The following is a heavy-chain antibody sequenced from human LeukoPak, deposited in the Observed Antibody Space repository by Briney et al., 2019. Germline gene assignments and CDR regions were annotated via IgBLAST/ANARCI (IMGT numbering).Heavy chain of an antibody. V-gene: IGHV3-7*01. J-gene: IGHJ6*02. D-gene: IGHD3-22*01. CDR3: ARDTYYYNSSAFYHYYYGMDV. CDR1: GFTFSHYW. CDR2: IKEDGSEK. Sequence: GGSLRLSCAASGFTFSHYWMTWVRQAPGRGLEWVANIKEDGSEKYYVDSVKGRFTISRDNAKNTLDLQMNSLRAEDTAVYYCARDTYYYNSSAFYHYYYGMDVWGQGTTVTVSS.